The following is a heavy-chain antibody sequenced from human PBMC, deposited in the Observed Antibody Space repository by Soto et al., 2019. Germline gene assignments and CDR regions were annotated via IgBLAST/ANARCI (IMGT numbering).Heavy chain of an antibody. CDR1: GYTLTSYA. CDR3: ARDEPWEWSKSSFDY. V-gene: IGHV1-3*01. Sequence: GASVKVSCKASGYTLTSYAMHWVRQAPGQRLEWMGWINAGNGNTKYSQKFQGRVTITRDTSASTAYMELSSLRSEDTAVYYCARDEPWEWSKSSFDYWGQGTLVTVSS. J-gene: IGHJ4*02. D-gene: IGHD3-3*01. CDR2: INAGNGNT.